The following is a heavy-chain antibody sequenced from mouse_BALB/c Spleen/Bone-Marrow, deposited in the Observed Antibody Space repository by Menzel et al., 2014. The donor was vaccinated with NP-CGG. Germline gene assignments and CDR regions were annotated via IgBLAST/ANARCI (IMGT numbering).Heavy chain of an antibody. Sequence: QVQLKQSGAELMKPGASVKISCKATGYTFSSYWIEWVKQRPGHGLEWIGEILPGSGNTNYNEKFKGKATFTADTSSNTAYMQLSSLTSEDSAVYYCAREDITTVVEMDYWGHGTSVTVSS. CDR2: ILPGSGNT. J-gene: IGHJ4*01. V-gene: IGHV1-9*01. CDR1: GYTFSSYW. CDR3: AREDITTVVEMDY. D-gene: IGHD1-1*01.